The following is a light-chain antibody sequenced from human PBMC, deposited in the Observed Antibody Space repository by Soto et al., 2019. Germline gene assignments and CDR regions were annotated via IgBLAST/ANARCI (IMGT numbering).Light chain of an antibody. CDR1: RDIVQW. V-gene: IGKV1-5*01. CDR2: DAY. CDR3: HQYNSFFT. Sequence: DIQMTQSPSTVSASIGDTVTITCRASRDIVQWLAWYQQKPGKAPKLLIYDAYTLESGVPSRFSGSKSGSEFTLTISNLQSDDFATYFCHQYNSFFTFGPGTKVEMK. J-gene: IGKJ3*01.